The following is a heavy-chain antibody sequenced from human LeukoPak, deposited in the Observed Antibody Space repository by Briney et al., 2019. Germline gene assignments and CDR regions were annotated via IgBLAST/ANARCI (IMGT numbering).Heavy chain of an antibody. CDR1: GGSISSNY. CDR2: IYYSGST. J-gene: IGHJ5*02. V-gene: IGHV4-59*01. Sequence: SETLSLTCTVSGGSISSNYWSWIRQPPGKGLEWIGYIYYSGSTNYNPSLKSRVTISVDTSKNQFSLKLSSVTAADMAVYYCAIYYDTSGYFAWGQGTLVTVSS. CDR3: AIYYDTSGYFA. D-gene: IGHD3-22*01.